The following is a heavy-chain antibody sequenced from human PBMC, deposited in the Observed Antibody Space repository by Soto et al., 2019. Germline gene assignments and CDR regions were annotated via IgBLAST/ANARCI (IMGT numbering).Heavy chain of an antibody. CDR3: ARDSAYCSGGSCYSTRKAFDI. CDR2: IIPIFGTA. Sequence: SVKVSCKASGGTFSSYAISWLRQAPGQGLEWMGGIIPIFGTANYAQKFQGRVTITADESTSTAYMELSSLRSEDTAVYYCARDSAYCSGGSCYSTRKAFDIWGQGTMVTVSS. CDR1: GGTFSSYA. D-gene: IGHD2-15*01. J-gene: IGHJ3*02. V-gene: IGHV1-69*13.